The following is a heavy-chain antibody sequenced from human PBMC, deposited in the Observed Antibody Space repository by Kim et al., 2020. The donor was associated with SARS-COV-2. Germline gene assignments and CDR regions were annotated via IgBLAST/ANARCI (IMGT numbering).Heavy chain of an antibody. Sequence: GGSLRRSCAASGLTFSSFGVLWVRQAPGKGLETVALISYDGTERSYTDSVKGRFTISRDNSKNTVDLQMNSLRDEDTAVYYCSKSLFPAFDNWRATWGDYWGQGTLVSVSS. D-gene: IGHD1-1*01. CDR3: SKSLFPAFDNWRATWGDY. J-gene: IGHJ4*02. CDR1: GLTFSSFG. CDR2: ISYDGTER. V-gene: IGHV3-30*18.